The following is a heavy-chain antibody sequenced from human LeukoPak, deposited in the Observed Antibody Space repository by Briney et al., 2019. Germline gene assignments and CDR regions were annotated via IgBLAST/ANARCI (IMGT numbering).Heavy chain of an antibody. D-gene: IGHD3-22*01. CDR1: GFTFSSYW. V-gene: IGHV3-7*01. J-gene: IGHJ4*02. CDR2: IKQDGSEK. CDR3: ARDHKKAMIVVNDY. Sequence: GGSLRLSCAASGFTFSSYWMSWVRQAPGKGLEWVANIKQDGSEKYYVDSVKGRFTISRDNAKNSLYLQMNSLRAEDTAVYYRARDHKKAMIVVNDYWGQGTLVTVSS.